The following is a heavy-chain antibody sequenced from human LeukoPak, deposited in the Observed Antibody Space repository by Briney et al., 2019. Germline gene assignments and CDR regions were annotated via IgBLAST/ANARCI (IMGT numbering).Heavy chain of an antibody. D-gene: IGHD1-26*01. Sequence: KPSETLSPTCTVSGGSISSHYWSWIRQPPGKGLEWIGYIYYSGSTNYNPSLKSRVTISVDTSKNQFSLKLSSVTAADTAVYYCARESSVGAPDYWGQGTLVTVSS. V-gene: IGHV4-59*11. CDR1: GGSISSHY. J-gene: IGHJ4*02. CDR2: IYYSGST. CDR3: ARESSVGAPDY.